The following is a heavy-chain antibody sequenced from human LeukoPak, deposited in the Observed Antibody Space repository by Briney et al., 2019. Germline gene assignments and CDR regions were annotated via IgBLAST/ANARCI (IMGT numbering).Heavy chain of an antibody. V-gene: IGHV4-34*01. CDR1: GGSFSGYY. CDR3: AKGVWTTVTLYYFDY. CDR2: INHSGST. J-gene: IGHJ4*02. Sequence: SETLSLTCAVYGGSFSGYYWSWIRQPPGKGLEWIGEINHSGSTNYNPSLKSRVTISVDTSKNQFSLKLSSVTAADTAVYYCAKGVWTTVTLYYFDYWGQGTLVTVSS. D-gene: IGHD4-17*01.